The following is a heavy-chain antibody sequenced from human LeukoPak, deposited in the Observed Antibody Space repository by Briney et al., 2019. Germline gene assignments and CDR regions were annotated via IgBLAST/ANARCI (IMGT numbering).Heavy chain of an antibody. J-gene: IGHJ4*02. CDR2: IKQDGSEK. CDR1: GFMFSDYW. D-gene: IGHD3-10*02. V-gene: IGHV3-7*02. Sequence: GGSLRLSCAASGFMFSDYWMTWVRQAPGKGLEWVANIKQDGSEKYYVDSVKGRFTISRDNAKNSLHLQMNSLRAEDTAVYYCASGTSYYVQWGQGTLVTVSS. CDR3: ASGTSYYVQ.